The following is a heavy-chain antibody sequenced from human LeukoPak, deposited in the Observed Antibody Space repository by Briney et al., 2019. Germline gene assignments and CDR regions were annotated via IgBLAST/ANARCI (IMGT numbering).Heavy chain of an antibody. Sequence: GASVKVSCKASGYTFTSYAMHWVRQAPGQRLEWMGWINAGNGNTKYSQQFQGRVTITRDTSASTAYMELSSLRSEDTAVYYCARDRGTGTSEGGIDYWGQGTLVTVSS. CDR1: GYTFTSYA. V-gene: IGHV1-3*01. CDR2: INAGNGNT. D-gene: IGHD1-1*01. J-gene: IGHJ4*02. CDR3: ARDRGTGTSEGGIDY.